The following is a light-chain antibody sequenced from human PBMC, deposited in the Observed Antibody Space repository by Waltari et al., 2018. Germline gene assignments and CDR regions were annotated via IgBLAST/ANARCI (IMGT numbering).Light chain of an antibody. J-gene: IGKJ1*01. CDR2: GAS. V-gene: IGKV3D-15*01. CDR3: QQYNNWPPDPT. CDR1: QSISSN. Sequence: IVMTQSPATLSVFPGERATLSCRASQSISSNLAWYQQKPGQAPRLLIYGASNRATGIPERFTGSGSGIEFTLTINSLQSEDVAVYYCQQYNNWPPDPTFGQGTKVEIK.